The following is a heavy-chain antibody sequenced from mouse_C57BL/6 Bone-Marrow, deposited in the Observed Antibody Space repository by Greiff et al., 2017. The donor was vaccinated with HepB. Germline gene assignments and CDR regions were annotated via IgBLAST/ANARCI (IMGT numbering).Heavy chain of an antibody. CDR1: GYTFTSYW. Sequence: QVQLQQPGAELVKPGASVKMSCKASGYTFTSYWITWVKQRPGQGLEWIEDIYPGSGSTNYNEKFKSKATLTVDTSSSTAYMQLSSLTSEDSAVYYCARKGGYDGYYFDYWGQGTTLTVSS. CDR2: IYPGSGST. D-gene: IGHD2-2*01. J-gene: IGHJ2*01. V-gene: IGHV1-55*01. CDR3: ARKGGYDGYYFDY.